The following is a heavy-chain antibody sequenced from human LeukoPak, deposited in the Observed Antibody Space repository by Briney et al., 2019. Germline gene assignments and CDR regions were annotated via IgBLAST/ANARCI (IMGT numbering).Heavy chain of an antibody. J-gene: IGHJ4*02. CDR2: IDPSSGGT. D-gene: IGHD2-15*01. CDR1: GYTLTSYY. CDR3: ARVGFCSGGLCPYYFDF. Sequence: ASVKVSCKSSGYTLTSYYMYWARQAPGQGLEWMGWIDPSSGGTNYAQKFQGRVTMTRDTSISTAYMNLNSLRSDDTAVYYCARVGFCSGGLCPYYFDFWGQGTLVTVSS. V-gene: IGHV1-2*02.